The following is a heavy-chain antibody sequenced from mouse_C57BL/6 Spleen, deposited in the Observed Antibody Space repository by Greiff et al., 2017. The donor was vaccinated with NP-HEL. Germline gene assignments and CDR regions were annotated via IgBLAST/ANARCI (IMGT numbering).Heavy chain of an antibody. CDR3: ASRDGNYEGDY. Sequence: EVQLQQSGPGLVKPSQSLSLTCSVTGYSITSGYYWNWIRQFPGNKLEWMGYISYDGSNNYNPSLKNRISITRDTSKNQFFLKLNSVTTEDTATYYCASRDGNYEGDYWGQGTSVTVSS. CDR2: ISYDGSN. D-gene: IGHD2-1*01. J-gene: IGHJ4*01. V-gene: IGHV3-6*01. CDR1: GYSITSGYY.